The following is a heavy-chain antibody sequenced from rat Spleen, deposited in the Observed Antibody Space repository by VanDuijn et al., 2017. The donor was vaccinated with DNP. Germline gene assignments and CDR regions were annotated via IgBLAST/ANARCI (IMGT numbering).Heavy chain of an antibody. D-gene: IGHD1-9*01. CDR1: GFTFSDYD. Sequence: EVQLVESGGGLVQPGRSMKLSCAASGFTFSDYDMAWVLQAPTKGLEWVACMSPTTRSSYYRDSVRGRFTVSRDDSTSTLYLQMDSLRSEDTATYYCTRGGTYYFDYWGQGVMVTVSS. J-gene: IGHJ2*01. V-gene: IGHV5-25*01. CDR2: MSPTTRSS. CDR3: TRGGTYYFDY.